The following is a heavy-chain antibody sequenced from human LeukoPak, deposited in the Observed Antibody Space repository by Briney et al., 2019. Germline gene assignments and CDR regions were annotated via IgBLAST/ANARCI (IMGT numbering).Heavy chain of an antibody. J-gene: IGHJ4*02. Sequence: GASVKVSCKASGYTFTSYGISWVRQAPGQGLEWMGWISAYNGNTNYAQNLQGRVTMTTDTSTSTACMELRSLRSDDTAVYYCARGYCSSTSCSPGGYWGQGTLVTVSS. V-gene: IGHV1-18*01. D-gene: IGHD2-2*01. CDR3: ARGYCSSTSCSPGGY. CDR2: ISAYNGNT. CDR1: GYTFTSYG.